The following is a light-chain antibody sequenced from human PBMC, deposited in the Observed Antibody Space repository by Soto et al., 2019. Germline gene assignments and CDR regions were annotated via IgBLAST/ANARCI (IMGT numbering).Light chain of an antibody. CDR2: DAS. CDR1: QGISSA. V-gene: IGKV1-13*02. CDR3: QQFNSYPLT. J-gene: IGKJ4*01. Sequence: GDRVTITSRSRQGISSAIAWYQQKPGKAPKLLISDASSLESGVPSRFSGSGAGTDFTLTISSLQPEDFATYYCQQFNSYPLTFGGGTKVEIK.